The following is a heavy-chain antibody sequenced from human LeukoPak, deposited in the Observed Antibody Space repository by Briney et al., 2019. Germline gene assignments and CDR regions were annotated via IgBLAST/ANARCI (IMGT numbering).Heavy chain of an antibody. CDR3: ARDRRGYFDY. J-gene: IGHJ4*02. CDR2: ISSSSSSI. Sequence: GGSLRLSCAASGFTFSTYSMNWVRQAPGKGLEWVSSISSSSSSIYYADSVKGRFTISRDNAKNSLYLQMNSLRAEDTAVYYCARDRRGYFDYWGQGTLVTVSS. CDR1: GFTFSTYS. V-gene: IGHV3-21*01.